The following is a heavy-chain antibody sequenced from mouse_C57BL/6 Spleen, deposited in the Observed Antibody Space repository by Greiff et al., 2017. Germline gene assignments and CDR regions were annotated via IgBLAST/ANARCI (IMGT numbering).Heavy chain of an antibody. CDR2: IYPGSGNT. CDR3: ARSKATVVSFDV. CDR1: GYTFTDYY. Sequence: VQLQQSGAELVRPGASVKLSCKASGYTFTDYYINWVKQRPGQGLEWIARIYPGSGNTYYNEKFKGKATLTAEKSSSTAYMQLSSLTSEDSAVYFCARSKATVVSFDVWGTGTTVTVSS. D-gene: IGHD1-1*01. J-gene: IGHJ1*03. V-gene: IGHV1-76*01.